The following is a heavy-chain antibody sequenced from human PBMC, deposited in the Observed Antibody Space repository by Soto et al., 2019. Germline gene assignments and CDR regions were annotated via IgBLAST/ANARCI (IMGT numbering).Heavy chain of an antibody. CDR3: ARVVFADNWFDP. D-gene: IGHD2-21*01. Sequence: PSETLSLTCTVSGGSISSYYWSWIRQPPGKGLEWIGYIYYSGSTYYNPSLKSRVTISMDTSKNQFSLKLTSVTAADTAVYYRARVVFADNWFDPWGQGTLVTVSS. J-gene: IGHJ5*02. V-gene: IGHV4-59*12. CDR1: GGSISSYY. CDR2: IYYSGST.